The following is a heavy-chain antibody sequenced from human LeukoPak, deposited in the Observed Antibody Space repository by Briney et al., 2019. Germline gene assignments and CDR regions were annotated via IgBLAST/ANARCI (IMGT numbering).Heavy chain of an antibody. J-gene: IGHJ6*03. CDR2: INPSGGST. CDR1: GYTFTSYY. V-gene: IGHV1-46*01. Sequence: ASVKVSCKASGYTFTSYYMHWVRQAPGQGLEWMGIINPSGGSTSYAQKFQGRVTMTRDMSTSTVYMELSSLRSEDTAVYYCARVELRVRGAHYYYMDVWGKGTTVTISS. CDR3: ARVELRVRGAHYYYMDV. D-gene: IGHD3-10*02.